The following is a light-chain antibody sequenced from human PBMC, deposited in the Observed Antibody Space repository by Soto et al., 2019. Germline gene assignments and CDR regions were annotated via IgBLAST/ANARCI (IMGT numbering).Light chain of an antibody. Sequence: EIVVTQSPGTLSLSPGGRATLSCRPSQSVGSNALAWYQQRPGQAPRFLIYDASSRATGIPDRFSGSGSGTDFTLTISRLEPEDFAVYYCQQYGSTPLTFGGGTKVDIK. CDR3: QQYGSTPLT. V-gene: IGKV3-20*01. CDR1: QSVGSNA. J-gene: IGKJ4*01. CDR2: DAS.